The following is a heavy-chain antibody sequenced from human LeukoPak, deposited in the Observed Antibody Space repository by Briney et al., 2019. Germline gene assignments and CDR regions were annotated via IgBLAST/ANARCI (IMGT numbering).Heavy chain of an antibody. Sequence: EASVKVSCKASGGTFSSYAISWVRQAPGQGLEWMGGIIPIFGTANYAQKFRGRVTITADKSTRTAYMELSSLRSEDTAVYYCARVTLGTAMVSYWGQGTLVTVSS. D-gene: IGHD5-18*01. V-gene: IGHV1-69*06. CDR1: GGTFSSYA. CDR2: IIPIFGTA. J-gene: IGHJ4*02. CDR3: ARVTLGTAMVSY.